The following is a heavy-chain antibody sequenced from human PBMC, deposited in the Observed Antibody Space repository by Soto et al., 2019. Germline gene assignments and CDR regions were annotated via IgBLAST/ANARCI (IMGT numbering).Heavy chain of an antibody. CDR2: IYYSGST. V-gene: IGHV4-39*01. CDR3: ARHVLDYSSSWYWFDP. Sequence: SETLSLTCTVSGGSISSSSYYWGWIHQPPGKGLEWIGSIYYSGSTYYNPSLKSRVTISVDTSKNQFSLKLSSVTAADTAVYYCARHVLDYSSSWYWFDPWGQGTLVTVSS. CDR1: GGSISSSSYY. J-gene: IGHJ5*02. D-gene: IGHD6-13*01.